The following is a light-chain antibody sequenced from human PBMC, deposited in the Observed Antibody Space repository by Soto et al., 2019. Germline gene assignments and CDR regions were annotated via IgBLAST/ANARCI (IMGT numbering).Light chain of an antibody. J-gene: IGLJ1*01. Sequence: QSALTQPASVSGSPGQSITISCTGTSSDVGGYKYVSWYQQHPGKAPKLMIYDIRNRPSGVSNRFSGSKSGNTASLTISGLQAADEADYYCSSYTRSSTRVFGTGTKLTVL. CDR2: DIR. CDR1: SSDVGGYKY. CDR3: SSYTRSSTRV. V-gene: IGLV2-14*03.